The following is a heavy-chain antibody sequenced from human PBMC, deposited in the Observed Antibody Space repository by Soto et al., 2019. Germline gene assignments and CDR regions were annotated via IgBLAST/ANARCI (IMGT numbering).Heavy chain of an antibody. CDR1: GYTFTTYY. V-gene: IGHV1-18*01. D-gene: IGHD2-8*01. J-gene: IGHJ6*02. Sequence: QVQLVQSGAEVKKPGASVKVSCKASGYTFTTYYITWVRQAPGQGLEWMGWISAYNGNTKYARKLQGRVTMTTDTSTSTAYMELRGMRSDDTAVYYCARANPPMGVWGQGTTVTVSS. CDR2: ISAYNGNT. CDR3: ARANPPMGV.